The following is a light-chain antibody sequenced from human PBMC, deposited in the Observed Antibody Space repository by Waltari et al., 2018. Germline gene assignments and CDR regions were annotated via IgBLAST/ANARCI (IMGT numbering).Light chain of an antibody. V-gene: IGKV1-39*01. CDR3: HQTDSAPET. Sequence: DIQMTQSPSSLSASVGDYVSLTCRTSQSVSTSLNWYQQQAGRPPKLLIYSASTLQTGVPRRFRGIGSGTDFTLTITGLEPEDFATYYCHQTDSAPETFGQGTKVEV. J-gene: IGKJ1*01. CDR1: QSVSTS. CDR2: SAS.